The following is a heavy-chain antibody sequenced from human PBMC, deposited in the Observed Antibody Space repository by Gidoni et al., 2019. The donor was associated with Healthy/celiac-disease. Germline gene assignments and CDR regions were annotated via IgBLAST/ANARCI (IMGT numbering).Heavy chain of an antibody. J-gene: IGHJ5*02. CDR2: ISSSSSTI. CDR3: ARGVSGWFDP. V-gene: IGHV3-48*02. Sequence: GKGLEWVSYISSSSSTIYYADSVKGRFTISRDNAKNSLYLQMNSLRDEDTAVYYCARGVSGWFDPWGQGTLVTVSS. D-gene: IGHD3-10*01.